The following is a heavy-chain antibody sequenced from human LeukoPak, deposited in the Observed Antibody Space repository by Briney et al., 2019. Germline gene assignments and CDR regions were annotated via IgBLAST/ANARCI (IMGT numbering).Heavy chain of an antibody. D-gene: IGHD1-26*01. J-gene: IGHJ4*02. CDR3: ARIASSGIYLFVPDYFDN. Sequence: ASVKVSCTASGYTFTSYGISWVRQAPGQGLEWMGWISAYNGNTNYAQKLQGRVTMTTDTSTSSAYMELRSLKSDDTAVYYCARIASSGIYLFVPDYFDNWGQGTLVTVSS. CDR2: ISAYNGNT. CDR1: GYTFTSYG. V-gene: IGHV1-18*01.